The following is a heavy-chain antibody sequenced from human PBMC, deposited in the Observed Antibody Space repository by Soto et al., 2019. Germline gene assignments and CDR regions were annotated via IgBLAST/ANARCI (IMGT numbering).Heavy chain of an antibody. CDR3: AIVSFDYGDYGSLDY. CDR2: ISAYNGNT. D-gene: IGHD4-17*01. Sequence: QVQLVQSGAEVKKPGASVKVSCKASGYTFTSYGISWVRQAPGQGLEWMGWISAYNGNTNYAQKLQGRVTMTTDTSTSTAYMELRSLRSDDTAVYYCAIVSFDYGDYGSLDYWGQGTLVTVSS. V-gene: IGHV1-18*04. J-gene: IGHJ4*02. CDR1: GYTFTSYG.